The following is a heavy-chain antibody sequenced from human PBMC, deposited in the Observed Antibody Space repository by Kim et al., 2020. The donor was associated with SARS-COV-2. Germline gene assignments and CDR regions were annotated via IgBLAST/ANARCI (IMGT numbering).Heavy chain of an antibody. CDR3: ARDGYSSSWPFDY. V-gene: IGHV4-39*07. D-gene: IGHD6-13*01. J-gene: IGHJ4*02. Sequence: YTPSHKGRVTRSVDTSKNQFSLKLSSVTTADTAVYYCARDGYSSSWPFDYWGQGTLVTVSS.